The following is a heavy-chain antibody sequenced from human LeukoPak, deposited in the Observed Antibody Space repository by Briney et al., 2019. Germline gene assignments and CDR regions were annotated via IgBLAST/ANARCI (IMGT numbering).Heavy chain of an antibody. D-gene: IGHD2-2*01. V-gene: IGHV4-34*01. CDR2: INHSGST. Sequence: SETLSLTCAVYGGSFSGYYWSWIRQPPGKGLEWIGEINHSGSTNYNPSLKSRVTISVDTSKNQFSLKLSTVTAADTAVYYCATCSTSSHNYYYGMDVWGQGTTVTVSS. CDR3: ATCSTSSHNYYYGMDV. CDR1: GGSFSGYY. J-gene: IGHJ6*02.